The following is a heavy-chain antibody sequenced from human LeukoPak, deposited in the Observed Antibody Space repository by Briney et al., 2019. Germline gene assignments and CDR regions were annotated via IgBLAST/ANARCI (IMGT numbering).Heavy chain of an antibody. CDR1: GGSISGYY. Sequence: PSETLSLTCTVSGGSISGYYWSWIRQPAGKGLEWIGLFYDSGRTTYNPSLKSRVTMSVATSKNQFSLKVSSVTAADTAVYYCARRAVASPNDDAFDIWGQGTRVTVSS. J-gene: IGHJ3*02. V-gene: IGHV4-4*07. CDR2: FYDSGRT. D-gene: IGHD2-8*01. CDR3: ARRAVASPNDDAFDI.